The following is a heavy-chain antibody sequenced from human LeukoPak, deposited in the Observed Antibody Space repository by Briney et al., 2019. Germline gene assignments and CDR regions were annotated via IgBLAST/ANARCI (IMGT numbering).Heavy chain of an antibody. V-gene: IGHV1-3*01. CDR2: INAGNGNT. J-gene: IGHJ6*02. Sequence: ASVKVSCKASGGTSSSYAISWVRQAPGQRLEWMGWINAGNGNTKYSQKFQGRVTITRDTSASTAYMELSSLKSEDTAVYYCARGSSGWADYYYYGMDVWGQGTTVTVSS. CDR1: GGTSSSYA. CDR3: ARGSSGWADYYYYGMDV. D-gene: IGHD6-19*01.